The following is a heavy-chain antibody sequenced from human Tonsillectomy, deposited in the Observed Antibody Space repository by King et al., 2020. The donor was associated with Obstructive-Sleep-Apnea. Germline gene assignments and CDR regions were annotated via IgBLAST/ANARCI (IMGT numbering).Heavy chain of an antibody. CDR2: IYYRGST. Sequence: QLQESGPGLVKPSQTLSLTCTVSGGSISSGGYYWSWIRQHPGKGLEWIGYIYYRGSTYYNPSLKSRVTISVDTSKNQFSLKLSSVTAADTAVYYCMRSGYYYGAFDIWGQGTMVTVSS. J-gene: IGHJ3*02. V-gene: IGHV4-31*03. CDR1: GGSISSGGYY. D-gene: IGHD3-22*01. CDR3: MRSGYYYGAFDI.